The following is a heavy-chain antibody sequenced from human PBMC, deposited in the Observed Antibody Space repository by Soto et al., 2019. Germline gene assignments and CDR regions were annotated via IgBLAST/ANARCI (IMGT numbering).Heavy chain of an antibody. D-gene: IGHD3-22*01. Sequence: KTSETLSLTCTVSGGSISSSNWWSWVRQPPGKGLEWIGEIYHSGSTNYNPSLKSRVTMSVDKSKNQFSLKLSSVTAADTAVYYCARTYYDSSGYYSDYWGQGTLVTVSS. V-gene: IGHV4-4*02. CDR2: IYHSGST. J-gene: IGHJ4*02. CDR3: ARTYYDSSGYYSDY. CDR1: GGSISSSNW.